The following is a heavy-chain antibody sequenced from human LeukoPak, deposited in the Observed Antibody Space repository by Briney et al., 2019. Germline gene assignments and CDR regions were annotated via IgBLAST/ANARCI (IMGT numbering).Heavy chain of an antibody. J-gene: IGHJ4*02. V-gene: IGHV3-53*01. CDR3: ARDGVGATTHRFDY. CDR1: GFIFSTYR. Sequence: PGGSLRLSCAASGFIFSTYRLNWVRQAPGKGLEWVSVIYSGGSTYYADSVKGRFTISRDNSKNTLYLQMNSLRAEDTAVYYCARDGVGATTHRFDYWGQGTLVTVSS. CDR2: IYSGGST. D-gene: IGHD1-26*01.